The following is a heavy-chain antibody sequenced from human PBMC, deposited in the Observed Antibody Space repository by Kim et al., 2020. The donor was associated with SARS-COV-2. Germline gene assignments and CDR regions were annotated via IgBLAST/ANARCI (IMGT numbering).Heavy chain of an antibody. D-gene: IGHD4-17*01. CDR1: GGTFSSYA. CDR2: IIPIFGTA. Sequence: SVKVSCKASGGTFSSYAISWVRQAPGQGLEWMGGIIPIFGTANYAQKFQGRVTITADESTSTAYMELSSLRSEDTAVYYCARDIDYGGNSGGSYYGMDVWGQGTTVTVSS. J-gene: IGHJ6*02. CDR3: ARDIDYGGNSGGSYYGMDV. V-gene: IGHV1-69*13.